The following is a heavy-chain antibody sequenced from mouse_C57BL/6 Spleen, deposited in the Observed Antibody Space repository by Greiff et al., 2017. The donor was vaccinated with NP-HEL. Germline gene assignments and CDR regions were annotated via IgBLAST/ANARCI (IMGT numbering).Heavy chain of an antibody. CDR3: ARSLYYYGSSYDFDV. CDR2: ISYDGSN. J-gene: IGHJ1*03. V-gene: IGHV3-6*01. D-gene: IGHD1-1*01. CDR1: GYSITSGYY. Sequence: EVQRVESGPGLVKPSQSLSLTCSVTGYSITSGYYWNWIRQFPGNKLEWMGYISYDGSNNYNPSLKNRISITRDTSKNQFFLKLNSVTTEDTATYYCARSLYYYGSSYDFDVWGTGTTVTVSS.